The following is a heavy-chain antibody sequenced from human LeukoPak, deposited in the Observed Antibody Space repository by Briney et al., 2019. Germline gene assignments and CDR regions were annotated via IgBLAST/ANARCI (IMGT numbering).Heavy chain of an antibody. Sequence: GGSLRLSCAASGFTLSRYAMHWVRQAPGKGLEWVAVISYDGSNKYYADSVKGRFTISRDNSKNTLYLQMNSLRAEDTAVYYCAKDLERSSGQFDAFGIWGQGTMVTVSS. CDR1: GFTLSRYA. V-gene: IGHV3-30*04. CDR3: AKDLERSSGQFDAFGI. D-gene: IGHD3-22*01. J-gene: IGHJ3*02. CDR2: ISYDGSNK.